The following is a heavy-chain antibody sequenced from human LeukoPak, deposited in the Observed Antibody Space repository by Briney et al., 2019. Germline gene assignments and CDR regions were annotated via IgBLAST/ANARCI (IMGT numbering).Heavy chain of an antibody. J-gene: IGHJ2*01. Sequence: SETLSLTCTVSRASISSYYWSWIRQPPGKGLEWIAYIYYSGTTNYNPSLKSRVTISVDRSKNQLSLQLSSVTAADTAVYYCATLGDFDLWGRGTLVTVSS. CDR1: RASISSYY. V-gene: IGHV4-59*01. CDR2: IYYSGTT. CDR3: ATLGDFDL. D-gene: IGHD3-16*01.